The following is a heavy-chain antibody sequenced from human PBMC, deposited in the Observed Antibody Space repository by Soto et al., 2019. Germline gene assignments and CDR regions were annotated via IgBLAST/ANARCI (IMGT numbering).Heavy chain of an antibody. CDR3: ARSSGGSYFDY. CDR1: GGSISSSSYY. J-gene: IGHJ4*02. CDR2: IFYSGST. D-gene: IGHD2-15*01. V-gene: IGHV4-39*01. Sequence: ASETLSLTCSVSGGSISSSSYYWGWIRQPPGKGLAWIGNIFYSGSTYYNPSLKSRVTISVDTSKNQFSLKLSSVTAADTAIYYCARSSGGSYFDYWGQGTLVTVSS.